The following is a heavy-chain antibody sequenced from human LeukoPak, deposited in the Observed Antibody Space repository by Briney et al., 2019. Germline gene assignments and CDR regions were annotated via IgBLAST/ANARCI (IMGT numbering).Heavy chain of an antibody. J-gene: IGHJ4*02. D-gene: IGHD2-21*02. CDR2: IYPGDSDT. V-gene: IGHV5-51*01. Sequence: PGASLQISCKGSGYSFTSYWIGWVRQLPGKGLEWMGIIYPGDSDTRYSPSFQGQVTISADKSISTAYLQWSRLKASDTAIYYCARRRCGGGDCYEGSFDFWGQGTLVTVSS. CDR1: GYSFTSYW. CDR3: ARRRCGGGDCYEGSFDF.